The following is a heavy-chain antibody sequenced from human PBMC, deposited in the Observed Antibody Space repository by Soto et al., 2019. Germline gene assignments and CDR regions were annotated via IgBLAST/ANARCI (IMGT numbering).Heavy chain of an antibody. D-gene: IGHD6-19*01. CDR2: ITGSGDST. CDR3: GNRIAVAGTVEY. Sequence: EVQLLESGGGLVQPGGSLRLSCAASGFTFSNYPMRWVRQAPGKGLEWVSAITGSGDSTYYADSVKGRFTISRDNSKNILYLQMNSLRAEDTAVYYCGNRIAVAGTVEYWGQGTLVTVSS. CDR1: GFTFSNYP. V-gene: IGHV3-23*01. J-gene: IGHJ4*02.